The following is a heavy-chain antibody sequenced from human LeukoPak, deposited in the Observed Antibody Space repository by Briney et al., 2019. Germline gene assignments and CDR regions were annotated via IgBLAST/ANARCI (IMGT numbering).Heavy chain of an antibody. CDR2: INTNTGNP. CDR3: ARAPYYYDSSGYYFDY. J-gene: IGHJ4*02. Sequence: GASVKVSCTASGYTFTSYGMNWVRPAPGQGLEWMGWINTNTGNPTYAQGFTGRFVFSLDTSVSTAYLQISSLKAEDTAVYYCARAPYYYDSSGYYFDYWGQGTLVTVSS. D-gene: IGHD3-22*01. V-gene: IGHV7-4-1*02. CDR1: GYTFTSYG.